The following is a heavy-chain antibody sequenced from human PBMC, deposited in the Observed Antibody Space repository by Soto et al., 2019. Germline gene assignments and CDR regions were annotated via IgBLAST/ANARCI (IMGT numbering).Heavy chain of an antibody. CDR3: ARLTAMVTPYYYYGMDV. D-gene: IGHD5-18*01. CDR1: GGSISSYY. CDR2: IYYSGST. J-gene: IGHJ6*02. V-gene: IGHV4-59*01. Sequence: PSETLSLTCTVSGGSISSYYWSWIRQPPGKGLEWIGYIYYSGSTNYNPSLKSRVTISVDTSKNQFSLKLSSVTAADTAVYYCARLTAMVTPYYYYGMDVWGQGTTVTVSS.